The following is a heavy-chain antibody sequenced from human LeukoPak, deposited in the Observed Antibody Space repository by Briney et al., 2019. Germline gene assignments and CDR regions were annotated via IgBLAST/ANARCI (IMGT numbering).Heavy chain of an antibody. Sequence: ASVKVSCKASGYTFTSYDINWARQATGQGLEWMGWMNPNSGNTGYAQKFQGRVTMTRNTSVSTAYMELSSLRSEDTAVYYCARVIVVVPAAITQTFDPWGQGTLVTVSS. J-gene: IGHJ5*02. CDR2: MNPNSGNT. CDR3: ARVIVVVPAAITQTFDP. D-gene: IGHD2-2*01. V-gene: IGHV1-8*01. CDR1: GYTFTSYD.